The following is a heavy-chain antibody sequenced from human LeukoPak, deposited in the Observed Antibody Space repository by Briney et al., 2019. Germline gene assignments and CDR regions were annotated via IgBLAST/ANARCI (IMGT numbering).Heavy chain of an antibody. CDR2: ISSGRSYI. CDR3: ARDMTTATTCYLQH. D-gene: IGHD4-17*01. V-gene: IGHV3-21*01. J-gene: IGHJ1*01. Sequence: GGSLRLSCAASGFTFSRYSMNWVRQAPGKGLEWVSSISSGRSYIYYADSVKGRFTISRDNAKNSLYLQMNSLRAEDTAVYYCARDMTTATTCYLQHWGQGTLVTVSS. CDR1: GFTFSRYS.